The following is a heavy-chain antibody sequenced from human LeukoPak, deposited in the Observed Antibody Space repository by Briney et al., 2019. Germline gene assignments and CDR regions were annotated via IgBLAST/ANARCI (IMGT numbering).Heavy chain of an antibody. CDR1: GFPFSSYA. CDR3: ARDMWGTFDY. V-gene: IGHV3-23*01. CDR2: ISGDGATT. D-gene: IGHD7-27*01. Sequence: PWGSLRLSCAASGFPFSSYAMTWVRQAPGKGLEWVSSISGDGATTTYADSVKGRFTISRDNAKNTLYLQISSLRAEDTAVYYCARDMWGTFDYWGQGTLVTVSS. J-gene: IGHJ4*02.